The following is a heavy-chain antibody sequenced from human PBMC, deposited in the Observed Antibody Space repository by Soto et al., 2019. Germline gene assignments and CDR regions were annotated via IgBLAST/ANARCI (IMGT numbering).Heavy chain of an antibody. J-gene: IGHJ4*02. CDR3: AKTITSGSYYRGTFDY. CDR2: ISDDGSNK. D-gene: IGHD3-10*01. CDR1: GFTFSSYG. Sequence: QVQLVESGGGVVQPGRSLRLSCAASGFTFSSYGMHWVRQAPGKGLEWVAVISDDGSNKYYADSVKGRFTISRDNSKNTLYLQMNSLRAEDTAVYYCAKTITSGSYYRGTFDYWGQGTLVTVSS. V-gene: IGHV3-30*18.